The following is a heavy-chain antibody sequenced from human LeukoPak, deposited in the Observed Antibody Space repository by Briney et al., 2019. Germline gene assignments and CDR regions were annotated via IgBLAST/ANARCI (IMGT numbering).Heavy chain of an antibody. CDR1: GYTFTSYG. CDR2: ISAYNGNT. Sequence: ASVKVSCKASGYTFTSYGISWVRQAPGQGLERMGWISAYNGNTNYAQKLQGRVTMTTDTSTSTAYMELRSLRSDDTAVYYCARDPPYSSSLRSGGRWGQGTLVTVSS. J-gene: IGHJ4*02. V-gene: IGHV1-18*01. D-gene: IGHD6-6*01. CDR3: ARDPPYSSSLRSGGR.